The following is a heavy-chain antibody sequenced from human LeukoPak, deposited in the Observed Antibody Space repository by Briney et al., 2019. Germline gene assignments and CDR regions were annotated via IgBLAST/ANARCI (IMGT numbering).Heavy chain of an antibody. Sequence: GGSLRLSCAASGFTFSSYAMHWVRQAPGKGLEWVAVISYDGSNKYYADSVKGRFTISRDNSKNTLYLQMNSLRAEDTAVYYCAKDLLRYFDWSKDYWGQGTLVTVSS. V-gene: IGHV3-30*04. CDR1: GFTFSSYA. CDR2: ISYDGSNK. D-gene: IGHD3-9*01. J-gene: IGHJ4*02. CDR3: AKDLLRYFDWSKDY.